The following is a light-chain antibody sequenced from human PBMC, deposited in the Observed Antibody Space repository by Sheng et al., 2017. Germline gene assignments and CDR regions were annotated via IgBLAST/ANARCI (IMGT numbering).Light chain of an antibody. J-gene: IGKJ1*01. V-gene: IGKV3-11*01. CDR2: GAS. CDR1: QSISSH. CDR3: QQRSNWPRST. Sequence: EILMTQSPATLSVSPGEGVTLSCRASQSISSHLAWYQVKPGQAPRLLIYGASMRATNIPARFSGSGSGTDFTLTISSLEPEDFAVYYCQQRSNWPRSTFGQGTKVEIK.